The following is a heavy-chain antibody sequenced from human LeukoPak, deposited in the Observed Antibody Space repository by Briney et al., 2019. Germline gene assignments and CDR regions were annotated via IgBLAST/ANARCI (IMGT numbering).Heavy chain of an antibody. D-gene: IGHD6-13*01. CDR2: VFHSGST. CDR1: GDSINSNIYD. Sequence: SETLSLTCTVSGDSINSNIYDWGCIRQPPGKGLEWIGSVFHSGSTYYSPSLNNRVTISIDTSKNQFSLKLSSATAADTALYYCARLSSSSWIDFWGQGTLVTVSS. J-gene: IGHJ4*02. CDR3: ARLSSSSWIDF. V-gene: IGHV4-39*01.